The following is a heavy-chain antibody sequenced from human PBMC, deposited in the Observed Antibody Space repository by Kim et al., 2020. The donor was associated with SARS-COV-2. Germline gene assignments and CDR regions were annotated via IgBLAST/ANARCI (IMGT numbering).Heavy chain of an antibody. J-gene: IGHJ4*02. D-gene: IGHD3-9*01. Sequence: GESLKISCKGSGYSFTSYWISWVRQMPGKGLEWMGRIDPSDSYTNYSPSFQGHVTISADKSISTAYLQWSSLKASDTAMYYCATWYYDILTGYSFDYWGQGTLVTVSS. CDR2: IDPSDSYT. V-gene: IGHV5-10-1*01. CDR3: ATWYYDILTGYSFDY. CDR1: GYSFTSYW.